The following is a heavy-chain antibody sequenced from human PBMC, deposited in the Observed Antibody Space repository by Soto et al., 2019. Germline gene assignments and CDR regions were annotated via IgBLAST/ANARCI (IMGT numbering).Heavy chain of an antibody. D-gene: IGHD6-19*01. CDR2: IYHSGRT. CDR3: ARHIAVAGTRGFDF. Sequence: QVQLQESGPGLMKPSGTLSLTCAVSGGSISTNWWSWVRQPPGKGMAWIGEIYHSGRTNYNPSLMNRATVSMDEYQNLLSLNLNSVTAADTAVYYCARHIAVAGTRGFDFWGQGTLVTVSS. CDR1: GGSISTNW. V-gene: IGHV4-4*02. J-gene: IGHJ4*02.